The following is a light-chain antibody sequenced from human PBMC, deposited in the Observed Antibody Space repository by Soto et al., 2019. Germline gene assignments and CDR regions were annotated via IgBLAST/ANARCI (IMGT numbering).Light chain of an antibody. Sequence: DIVMTQSPLSLPVTPGEPASISCRSSQSLLHSNGYNYLDWYLQKPGQSPQLLIYLGSNRASGVPDRFSGSGSGTDFTPKISRVEAEDVGVYYCMQALRTPSFGGGTKVEIK. V-gene: IGKV2-28*01. J-gene: IGKJ4*01. CDR2: LGS. CDR3: MQALRTPS. CDR1: QSLLHSNGYNY.